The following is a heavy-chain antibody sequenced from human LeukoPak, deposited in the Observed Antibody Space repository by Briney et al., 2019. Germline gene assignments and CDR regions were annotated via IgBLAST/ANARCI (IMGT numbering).Heavy chain of an antibody. Sequence: GGSLRLSCEASGFTFSAYAMTWVRQAPGKGLEWVSSIGSDNKPHYSESVKGRFAISRDKAKNELSLQMNSLRDEDTAVYYCAREWGFDYWGQGTLVTVSS. CDR2: IGSDNKP. D-gene: IGHD3-16*01. CDR1: GFTFSAYA. CDR3: AREWGFDY. V-gene: IGHV3-69-1*01. J-gene: IGHJ4*02.